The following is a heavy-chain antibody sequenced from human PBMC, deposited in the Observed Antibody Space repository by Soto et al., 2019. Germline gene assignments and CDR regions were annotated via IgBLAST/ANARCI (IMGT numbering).Heavy chain of an antibody. J-gene: IGHJ2*01. V-gene: IGHV1-3*01. CDR2: INAGNGNT. D-gene: IGHD1-26*01. Sequence: GASVKVSCKASGYTFTSYAIHWVRRAPGQRLEWMGWINAGNGNTKYSQKFQGRVTITRDTSASTAYMELSSLRSEDTAVYYCARGGSLYWYFDLWGRGTLVTVSS. CDR1: GYTFTSYA. CDR3: ARGGSLYWYFDL.